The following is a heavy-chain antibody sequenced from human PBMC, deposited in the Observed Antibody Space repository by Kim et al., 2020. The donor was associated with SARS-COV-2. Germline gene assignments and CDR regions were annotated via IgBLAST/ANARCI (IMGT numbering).Heavy chain of an antibody. CDR1: GFTFSSYE. V-gene: IGHV3-48*03. J-gene: IGHJ6*02. CDR2: ISSSGSTI. Sequence: GGSLRLSCAASGFTFSSYEMNWVRQAPGKGLEWVSYISSSGSTIYYADSVKGRFTISRDNAKNSLYLQMNSLRAEDTVVYYCARDPPLYCSSTSCYLSPWGYYYYGMDGWGQETTVTVSS. CDR3: ARDPPLYCSSTSCYLSPWGYYYYGMDG. D-gene: IGHD2-2*01.